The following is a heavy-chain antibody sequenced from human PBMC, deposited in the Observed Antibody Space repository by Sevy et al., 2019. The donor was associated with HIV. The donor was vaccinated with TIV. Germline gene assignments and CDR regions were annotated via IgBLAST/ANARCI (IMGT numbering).Heavy chain of an antibody. D-gene: IGHD2-21*01. J-gene: IGHJ5*02. CDR1: GGSISSTTYH. V-gene: IGHV4-39*01. CDR3: AKHARGCGAGLCWFDP. Sequence: SETLSLTCTVSGGSISSTTYHWGWVRQTPGKGLEWIGTIYNSGGTYYNPSLKSRVTISIDTSKNQFFLRLTSVTAADTAVYYCAKHARGCGAGLCWFDPWGQGTLVTVSS. CDR2: IYNSGGT.